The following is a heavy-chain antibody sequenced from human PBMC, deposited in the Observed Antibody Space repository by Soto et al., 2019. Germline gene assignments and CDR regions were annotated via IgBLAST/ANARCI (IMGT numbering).Heavy chain of an antibody. J-gene: IGHJ5*02. D-gene: IGHD6-13*01. Sequence: GGSLRLSCAASGFTFSSHWMSWVRQAPGKGLEWVANIKQDGSEKYYVDALRGRFTISRDNAKNSLHLQMNSLRAEDTAVYYCTRDASRDSSARGWFDPWGPGTLVTVSS. CDR3: TRDASRDSSARGWFDP. V-gene: IGHV3-7*01. CDR1: GFTFSSHW. CDR2: IKQDGSEK.